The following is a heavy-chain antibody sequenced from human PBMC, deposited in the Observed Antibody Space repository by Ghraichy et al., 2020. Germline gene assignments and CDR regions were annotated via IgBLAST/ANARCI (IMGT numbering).Heavy chain of an antibody. CDR2: ITSSSRTI. V-gene: IGHV3-48*02. CDR3: ARGSKGVRFFYYDGMDV. D-gene: IGHD4-23*01. J-gene: IGHJ6*02. CDR1: GFTFSSYS. Sequence: GGSLRLSCVGSGFTFSSYSMHWVRQSPGKGLEWVSYITSSSRTITYADSVKGRFTISRDNAQNSLYLQMNSLRDEDTAVYYCARGSKGVRFFYYDGMDVWGQGTTVTVSS.